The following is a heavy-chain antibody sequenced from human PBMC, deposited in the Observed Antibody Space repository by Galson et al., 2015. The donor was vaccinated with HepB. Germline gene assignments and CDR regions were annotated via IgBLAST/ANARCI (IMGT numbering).Heavy chain of an antibody. V-gene: IGHV2-5*02. CDR3: AHLIASTGDLDP. J-gene: IGHJ5*02. Sequence: PALVKPTQTLTLTCTFSGFSLSTNGVGVGWIRQPPGKALEWVALIYWDDDKHYSPSLKSRLTITKDTSKNQVVLTMTNMDPVDTATYFCAHLIASTGDLDPWGQGTLVTVSS. D-gene: IGHD6-13*01. CDR1: GFSLSTNGVG. CDR2: IYWDDDK.